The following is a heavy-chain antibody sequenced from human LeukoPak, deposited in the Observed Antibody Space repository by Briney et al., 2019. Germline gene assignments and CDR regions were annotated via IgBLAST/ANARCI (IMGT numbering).Heavy chain of an antibody. D-gene: IGHD6-19*01. V-gene: IGHV1-18*01. J-gene: IGHJ6*03. Sequence: AYNGNTNYAQKLQGRVTMTTDTSTSTAYMELSSLRSEDTAVYYCARRYSSGWSSGYMDVWGKGTTVTVSS. CDR2: AYNGNT. CDR3: ARRYSSGWSSGYMDV.